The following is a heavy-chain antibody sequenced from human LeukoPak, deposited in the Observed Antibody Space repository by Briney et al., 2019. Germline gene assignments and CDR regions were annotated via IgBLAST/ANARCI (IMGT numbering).Heavy chain of an antibody. D-gene: IGHD1-1*01. CDR1: GFSFSSGGVG. Sequence: SGPTLLKPTQTLTLTCTFSGFSFSSGGVGVGWIRQPPGKALEWLALIYWDDDERYSQSLKSRLTITKDTSKNQVVLTMTNMDPVDTATYYCAHKGTRGAPFDYWGQGALVTVSS. J-gene: IGHJ4*02. CDR2: IYWDDDE. CDR3: AHKGTRGAPFDY. V-gene: IGHV2-5*02.